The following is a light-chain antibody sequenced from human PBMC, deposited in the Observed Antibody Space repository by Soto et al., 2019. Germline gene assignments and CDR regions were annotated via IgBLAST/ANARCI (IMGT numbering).Light chain of an antibody. Sequence: QSVLAQPASVSGSPGQSITMSCTGTSSDDGGYNYVSWYQQHPGKAPKLMIYDVSNRPSGVSNRFSGSKSGNTASLTISGLQAEDEADYYCSSYTSSSTLGVVFGGGTQLTVL. V-gene: IGLV2-14*01. CDR2: DVS. J-gene: IGLJ2*01. CDR1: SSDDGGYNY. CDR3: SSYTSSSTLGVV.